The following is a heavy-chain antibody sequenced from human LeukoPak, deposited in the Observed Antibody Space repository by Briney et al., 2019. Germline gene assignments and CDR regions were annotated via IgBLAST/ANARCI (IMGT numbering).Heavy chain of an antibody. V-gene: IGHV3-23*01. Sequence: PSETLSLTCTVSGGSISSYYWSWVRQAPGKGLEWVSAISGSGGSTYYADSVKGRFTISRDNSKNTLYLQMNSLRAEDTAVYYCAKSNQNWHSSSWYEVVGYYFDYWGQGTLVTVSS. CDR3: AKSNQNWHSSSWYEVVGYYFDY. CDR2: ISGSGGST. CDR1: GGSISSYY. D-gene: IGHD6-13*01. J-gene: IGHJ4*02.